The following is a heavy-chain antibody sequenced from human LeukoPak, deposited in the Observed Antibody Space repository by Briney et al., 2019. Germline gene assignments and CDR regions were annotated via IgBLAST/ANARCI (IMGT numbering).Heavy chain of an antibody. CDR2: ISSSSSYI. CDR3: ARVYCGGDCYGAFDI. Sequence: GGSLRLSCAASGFTFSSYSMNWVRQAPGKGLEWVSSISSSSSYIYYADSVKGRFTISRDNAKNSLYLQMNSLRAEDTAVYYCARVYCGGDCYGAFDIWGQGTMVTVSS. J-gene: IGHJ3*02. V-gene: IGHV3-21*01. CDR1: GFTFSSYS. D-gene: IGHD2-21*01.